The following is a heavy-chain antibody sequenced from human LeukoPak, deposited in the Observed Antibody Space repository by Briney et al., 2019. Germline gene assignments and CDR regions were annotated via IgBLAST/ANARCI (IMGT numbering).Heavy chain of an antibody. CDR1: GFTFRTYW. CDR3: ASLGYCSGNNCFYGMDV. J-gene: IGHJ6*02. D-gene: IGHD2-15*01. Sequence: GESLKISCAASGFTFRTYWMSWVRQAPGKGLEWVASIKQDGSVKYYVDSLKDRSTISRDNAQNSVYLQMNSLRADDTAVYYCASLGYCSGNNCFYGMDVWGQGTTVTVSS. CDR2: IKQDGSVK. V-gene: IGHV3-7*05.